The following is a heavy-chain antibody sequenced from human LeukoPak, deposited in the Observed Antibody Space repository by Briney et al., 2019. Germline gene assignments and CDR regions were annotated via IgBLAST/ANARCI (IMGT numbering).Heavy chain of an antibody. Sequence: GGSLRLSCAASGFPFSNYAMNWARQAPGKGLEWVSSISESGDKTDYADSVRGQFTISRDNSQNTLYLQMNSLRVEDTALYYCAKQWVDCWGQGTLVTVSS. CDR3: AKQWVDC. CDR2: ISESGDKT. J-gene: IGHJ4*02. CDR1: GFPFSNYA. V-gene: IGHV3-23*01. D-gene: IGHD1-26*01.